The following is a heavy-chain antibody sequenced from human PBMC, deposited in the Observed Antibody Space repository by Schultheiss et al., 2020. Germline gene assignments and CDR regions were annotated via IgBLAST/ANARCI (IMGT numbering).Heavy chain of an antibody. CDR3: ARSTYSSSSY. Sequence: SETLSLTCTVSRDSISSSSVNWGWIRQSPGKGLEWIAHFYYSGSTSTYYNPSLKSRVSISVDTSKNQFSLKLSSVTAADTAVYYCARSTYSSSSYWGQGTLVNGYS. CDR2: FYYSGST. CDR1: RDSISSSSVN. V-gene: IGHV4-39*01. D-gene: IGHD6-13*01. J-gene: IGHJ4*02.